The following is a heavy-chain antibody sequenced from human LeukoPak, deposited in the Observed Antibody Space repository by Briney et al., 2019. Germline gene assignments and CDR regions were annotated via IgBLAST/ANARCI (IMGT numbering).Heavy chain of an antibody. J-gene: IGHJ4*02. CDR1: GFSFSSYA. D-gene: IGHD4-23*01. CDR3: ARDDYGGKLIDY. V-gene: IGHV3-30-3*01. CDR2: ISYDGSNK. Sequence: GRSLRLSCAASGFSFSSYAVHWVRQAPGKGLEWVAVISYDGSNKYYADSVKGRFTISRDNTKNTLYLQMNSLRAEDTAVYYCARDDYGGKLIDYWGQGTLVTVSS.